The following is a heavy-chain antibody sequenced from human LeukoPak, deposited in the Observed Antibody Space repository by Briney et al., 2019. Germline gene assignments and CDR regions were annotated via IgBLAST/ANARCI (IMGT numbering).Heavy chain of an antibody. CDR2: IYYSGST. CDR1: GGSISSYY. CDR3: ARLMVRGGEDWFDP. V-gene: IGHV4-59*08. J-gene: IGHJ5*02. Sequence: PETLSLTCTVSGGSISSYYWSWIRQPPGKGLEWIGYIYYSGSTNYNPSLKSRVTISVDTSKNQFSLKLSSVTAADTAVYYCARLMVRGGEDWFDPWGQGTLVTVSS. D-gene: IGHD3-10*01.